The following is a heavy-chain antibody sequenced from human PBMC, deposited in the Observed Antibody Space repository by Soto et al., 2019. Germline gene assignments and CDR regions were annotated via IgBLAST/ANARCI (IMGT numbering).Heavy chain of an antibody. D-gene: IGHD3-3*01. CDR1: GFTFSSYA. Sequence: SCKASGFTFSSYAMHWVRQAPGKGLARVAVISYDGSNKYYADSVKGRFTISRDNSKNTLYLQMNSLRAEDTAVYYCARERSTIFGVVIPHLYFDYWGQGTLVTVSS. CDR2: ISYDGSNK. CDR3: ARERSTIFGVVIPHLYFDY. V-gene: IGHV3-30-3*01. J-gene: IGHJ4*02.